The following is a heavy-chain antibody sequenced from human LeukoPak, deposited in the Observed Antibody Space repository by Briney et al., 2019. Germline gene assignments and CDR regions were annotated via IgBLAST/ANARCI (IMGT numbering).Heavy chain of an antibody. J-gene: IGHJ3*02. CDR1: GFTFSSYW. CDR3: ARDGYNPGGDAFDI. D-gene: IGHD5-24*01. V-gene: IGHV3-7*01. CDR2: IKQDGSEK. Sequence: GGSLRLSCAASGFTFSSYWMSWVRQAPGKGLEWVANIKQDGSEKYYVDSVKGRLTISRDNAKNSLYLQMNSLRAEDTAVYYCARDGYNPGGDAFDIWGQGTMVTVSS.